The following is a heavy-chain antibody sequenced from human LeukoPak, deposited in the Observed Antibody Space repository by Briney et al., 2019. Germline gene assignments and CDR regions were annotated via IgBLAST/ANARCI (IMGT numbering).Heavy chain of an antibody. J-gene: IGHJ4*02. D-gene: IGHD2-21*01. CDR3: ARLLSIQRYCFDY. V-gene: IGHV4-38-2*01. CDR2: IYHSGST. Sequence: SETLSLTCAVSGYSISSGYYWGWIRQPPGKGLEWIGSIYHSGSTYYNPSLKSRVTISVDTSKNQFSLKLSSVTAADTAVYYCARLLSIQRYCFDYWGQGTLVTVSS. CDR1: GYSISSGYY.